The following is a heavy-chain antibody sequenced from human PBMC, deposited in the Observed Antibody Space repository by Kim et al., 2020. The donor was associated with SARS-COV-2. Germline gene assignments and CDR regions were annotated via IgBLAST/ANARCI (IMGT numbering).Heavy chain of an antibody. Sequence: KRRFTISRDNAKNSLYLQMNSLRAEDTAVYYCARGDQVGFFNYYYYGMDVWGQGTTVTVSS. V-gene: IGHV3-11*05. CDR3: ARGDQVGFFNYYYYGMDV. J-gene: IGHJ6*02. D-gene: IGHD1-26*01.